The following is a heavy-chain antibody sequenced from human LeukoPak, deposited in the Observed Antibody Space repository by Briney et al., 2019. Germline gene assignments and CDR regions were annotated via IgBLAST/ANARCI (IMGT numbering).Heavy chain of an antibody. J-gene: IGHJ4*02. V-gene: IGHV3-23*01. CDR3: AKKGYAGQGTYSYYFDY. CDR2: ISTSGAAT. Sequence: PGGSLRLSCAASGFTFSSFSMNWARQAPGKGLEWVSTISTSGAATCYADSVKGRFTISRDNSKNTLYLQMNSLRADDTAVYYCAKKGYAGQGTYSYYFDYWGQGTLVTVSS. CDR1: GFTFSSFS. D-gene: IGHD3-10*01.